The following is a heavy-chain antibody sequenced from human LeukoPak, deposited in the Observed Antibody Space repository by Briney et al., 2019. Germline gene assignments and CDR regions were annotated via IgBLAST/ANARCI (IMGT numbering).Heavy chain of an antibody. Sequence: ASVKLSCKASGYTFTGYYMNWVRQAPGQRLEWMGWISPNSGGTNYAQKFPGRVTMTRATSISTAYMELSRLRSDDTAVYYFARVHSGRSWYTGYWGQGTLVTVSS. V-gene: IGHV1-2*02. D-gene: IGHD3-10*01. CDR2: ISPNSGGT. CDR3: ARVHSGRSWYTGY. J-gene: IGHJ4*02. CDR1: GYTFTGYY.